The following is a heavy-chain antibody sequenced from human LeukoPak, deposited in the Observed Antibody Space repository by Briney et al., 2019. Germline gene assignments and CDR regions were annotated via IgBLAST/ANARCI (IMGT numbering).Heavy chain of an antibody. Sequence: GGSLRLSCAASGFTFSSFGMHWVRQAPGRGLEWVATIWYDGTTTYYADSVKGRFTISRDDSKNTVYLQMNSLRAEDTATYYCAKDTLAYYFDYWGQGALVTVSS. V-gene: IGHV3-33*06. J-gene: IGHJ4*02. CDR2: IWYDGTTT. CDR1: GFTFSSFG. CDR3: AKDTLAYYFDY.